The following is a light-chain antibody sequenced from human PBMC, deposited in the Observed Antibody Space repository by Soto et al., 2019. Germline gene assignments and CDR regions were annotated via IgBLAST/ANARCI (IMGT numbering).Light chain of an antibody. V-gene: IGKV1-16*02. CDR3: QQYNSYPLT. J-gene: IGKJ4*01. Sequence: IQMTQSPSSLSAFVGDRVTITYRASQGIGHYLAWFQKNPGKAPKSLIYGASSLHSGVPSKFCGSGSGTDFTLTISSLQPEDFATYYCQQYNSYPLTFGGGTKVEIK. CDR1: QGIGHY. CDR2: GAS.